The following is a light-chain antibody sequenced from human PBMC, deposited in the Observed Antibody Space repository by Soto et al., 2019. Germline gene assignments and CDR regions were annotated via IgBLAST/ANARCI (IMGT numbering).Light chain of an antibody. V-gene: IGLV2-23*01. CDR1: SSDVGSYNL. CDR3: CSYAGTPDV. CDR2: EGS. J-gene: IGLJ1*01. Sequence: QSALTQPASVSGSPGQSITISCTGTSSDVGSYNLVSWYQQHPGKAPKLIIYEGSKRPSGVSNRFSGSKSGNTASLTISGLQAEDEADYHCCSYAGTPDVFGTGTKLTVL.